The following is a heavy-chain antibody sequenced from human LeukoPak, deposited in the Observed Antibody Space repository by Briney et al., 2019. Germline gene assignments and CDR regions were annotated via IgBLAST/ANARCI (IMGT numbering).Heavy chain of an antibody. D-gene: IGHD6-19*01. Sequence: GGSLTLSCAASGFTFSSYAMSWVRPAPDKGLEWVSAITCGGGSTYYEDSVKGRVTISRDNSKNTLYLQMTSLRADDTAVYYCAKGSSSGWPYYFDYWGQGTLVTVSS. CDR1: GFTFSSYA. CDR2: ITCGGGST. V-gene: IGHV3-23*01. CDR3: AKGSSSGWPYYFDY. J-gene: IGHJ4*02.